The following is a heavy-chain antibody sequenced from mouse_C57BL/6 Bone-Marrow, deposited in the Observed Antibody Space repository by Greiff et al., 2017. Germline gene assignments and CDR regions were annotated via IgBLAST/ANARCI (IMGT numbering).Heavy chain of an antibody. CDR1: GYTFTDYY. CDR3: ARRTYYDYALDY. CDR2: IYPGSGNT. J-gene: IGHJ2*01. V-gene: IGHV1-76*01. Sequence: VQRVESGAELVRPGASVKLSCKASGYTFTDYYINWVKQRPGQGLEWIARIYPGSGNTYYNEKFKGKATLTAEKSSSTAYMQLSSLTSEDSAVYFCARRTYYDYALDYWGQGTTLTVSS. D-gene: IGHD2-4*01.